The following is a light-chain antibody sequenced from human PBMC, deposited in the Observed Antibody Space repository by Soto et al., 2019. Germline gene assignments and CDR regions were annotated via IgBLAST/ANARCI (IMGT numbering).Light chain of an antibody. CDR2: GAS. J-gene: IGKJ1*01. V-gene: IGKV3-15*01. CDR3: QQYNNWLT. CDR1: QSVSSN. Sequence: EIVMTQSPATLSLSPGERATLSCRASQSVSSNLAWYQQKPGQAPRLLIYGASTRATAIPARFSGSGSGTEFTLTISSLQSEDFAVYYCQQYNNWLTFGQGTKVEIK.